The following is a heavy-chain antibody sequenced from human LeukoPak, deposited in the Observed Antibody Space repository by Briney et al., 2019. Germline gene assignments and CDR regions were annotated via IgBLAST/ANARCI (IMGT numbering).Heavy chain of an antibody. J-gene: IGHJ3*02. D-gene: IGHD1-26*01. CDR3: ARDSPVGASSFDI. Sequence: PGGSLRLSCAASGFSFSSNHMSWVRQAPGKGLEWVSVSYSGGSAYYSDSVKGRFTISRDRSKNTVYLQMNSLRVEDTAVYYCARDSPVGASSFDIWGQGTMVSVSS. V-gene: IGHV3-66*01. CDR1: GFSFSSNH. CDR2: SYSGGSA.